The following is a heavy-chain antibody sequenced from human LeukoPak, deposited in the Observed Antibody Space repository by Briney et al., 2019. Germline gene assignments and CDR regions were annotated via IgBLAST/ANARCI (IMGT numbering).Heavy chain of an antibody. Sequence: GASVKVSCKASGDTFTGYYMHWVRQAPGQGLEWMGWMNCNSGVTNYAQKFQGGVTMTRDTSISTAYMELRSLRSDDTAVYYCATSTGYTGYIGNWGAFDIWGQGTMVTVSS. J-gene: IGHJ3*02. CDR1: GDTFTGYY. D-gene: IGHD7-27*01. CDR2: MNCNSGVT. CDR3: ATSTGYTGYIGNWGAFDI. V-gene: IGHV1-2*02.